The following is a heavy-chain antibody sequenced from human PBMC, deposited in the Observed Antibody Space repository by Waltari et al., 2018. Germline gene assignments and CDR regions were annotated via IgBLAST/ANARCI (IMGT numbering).Heavy chain of an antibody. V-gene: IGHV3-23*04. D-gene: IGHD4-17*01. J-gene: IGHJ4*02. CDR2: IRENGIIT. CDR3: AKKPYDHAYGDYFDY. Sequence: EVQLVESGGGLVQPGESLRLSCAGSGFRFSSHDMTWVRQAPEKGLEWVSRIRENGIITFYGDSVKGRFTISRNNSKSTLYLQLSGLRAEDTAVYYCAKKPYDHAYGDYFDYWGQGTLVTVSS. CDR1: GFRFSSHD.